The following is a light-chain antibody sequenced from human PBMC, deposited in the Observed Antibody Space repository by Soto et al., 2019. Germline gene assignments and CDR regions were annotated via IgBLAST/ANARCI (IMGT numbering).Light chain of an antibody. Sequence: QSVLNQPASVSGSPGQSVTISCTATSSDVENYKLVSWYQQHPGKAPKLIIYEVTKRPSGVSNRFSGSKSANTASLTISGLQPEDGADYYCCSSVGSYVFGTGTKVTVL. CDR1: SSDVENYKL. CDR2: EVT. V-gene: IGLV2-23*02. CDR3: CSSVGSYV. J-gene: IGLJ1*01.